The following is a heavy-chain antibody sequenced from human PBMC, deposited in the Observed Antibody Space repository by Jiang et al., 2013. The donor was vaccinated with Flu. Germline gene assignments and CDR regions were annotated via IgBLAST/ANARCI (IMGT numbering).Heavy chain of an antibody. CDR3: AKVPNYDFWSGYYKIYYYYGMDV. V-gene: IGHV3-23*04. Sequence: VQLVESGGGLVQPGGSLRLSCAASGFTFSSYAMSWVRQAPGKGLEWVSAISGSGGSTYYADSVKGRFTISRDNSKNTLYLQMNSLRAEDTAVYYCAKVPNYDFWSGYYKIYYYYGMDVWGQGTTVTVSS. J-gene: IGHJ6*02. D-gene: IGHD3-3*01. CDR2: ISGSGGST. CDR1: GFTFSSYA.